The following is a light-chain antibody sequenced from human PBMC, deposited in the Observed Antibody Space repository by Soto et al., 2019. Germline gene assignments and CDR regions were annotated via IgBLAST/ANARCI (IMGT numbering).Light chain of an antibody. Sequence: QSALTQPPSASGSPGQSVTISCTGTSSDVGGYNFVSWYQQHPGKAPKLMIYEVSKRPSGVPDRFSGSKSGNTASLTVSGLQAEAEADYYCRSYAGSNNNVFGGGTQLTVL. V-gene: IGLV2-8*01. CDR1: SSDVGGYNF. CDR3: RSYAGSNNNV. CDR2: EVS. J-gene: IGLJ2*01.